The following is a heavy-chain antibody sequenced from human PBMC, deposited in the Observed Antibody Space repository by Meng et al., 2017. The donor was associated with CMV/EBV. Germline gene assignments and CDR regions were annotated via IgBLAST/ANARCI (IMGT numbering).Heavy chain of an antibody. Sequence: QVPLQEPAPGLVKPSHTLSPPFSVSGGSISSGDYYWSWIRQPPGKGLEWIGYIYYSGSTYYNPSLKSRVTISVDTSKNQFSLKLSSVTAADTAVYYCAREGDNPFDYWGQGTLVTVSS. CDR2: IYYSGST. D-gene: IGHD2-21*02. CDR1: GGSISSGDYY. J-gene: IGHJ4*02. CDR3: AREGDNPFDY. V-gene: IGHV4-30-4*08.